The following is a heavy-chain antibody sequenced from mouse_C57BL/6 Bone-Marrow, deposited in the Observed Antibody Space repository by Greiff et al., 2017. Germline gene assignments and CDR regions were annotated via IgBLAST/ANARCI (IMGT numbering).Heavy chain of an antibody. CDR1: GYTFTSYW. Sequence: QVQLKQPGAELVKPGASVKLSCKASGYTFTSYWMHWVKQRPGQGLEWIGMIHPNSGSTNYNEKFKSKATLTVDKSSSTAYMQLSSLTSEDSAVYYCARSGDGYRYAMDYWGQGTSVTVSS. D-gene: IGHD2-3*01. J-gene: IGHJ4*01. CDR3: ARSGDGYRYAMDY. CDR2: IHPNSGST. V-gene: IGHV1-64*01.